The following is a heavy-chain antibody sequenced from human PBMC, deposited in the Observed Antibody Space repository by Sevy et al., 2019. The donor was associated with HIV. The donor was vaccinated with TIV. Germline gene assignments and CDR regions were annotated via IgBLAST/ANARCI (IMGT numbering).Heavy chain of an antibody. Sequence: ASVKFSCKGSGYTFTAYFMHWVRQAPGQGLEWMGWINPNSGGTNYAQKFQGRVTMTRDTSISTAYMELNRLRSDDTAVYYCARGQLQFLEWILEDSWGQGTLVTVSS. CDR2: INPNSGGT. CDR3: ARGQLQFLEWILEDS. V-gene: IGHV1-2*02. D-gene: IGHD3-3*01. J-gene: IGHJ4*02. CDR1: GYTFTAYF.